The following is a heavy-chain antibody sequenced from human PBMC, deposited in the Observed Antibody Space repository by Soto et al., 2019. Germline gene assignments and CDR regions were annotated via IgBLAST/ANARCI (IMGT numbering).Heavy chain of an antibody. CDR3: ARHQGTAEKSDFDF. D-gene: IGHD6-13*01. CDR2: IYPGDSDT. V-gene: IGHV5-51*01. Sequence: GESLKISCKASGYRFTGHWIGWVRQMPGRGLEWVGIIYPGDSDTRYSPSFQGLVTISADKSIATTYLQWSSLEASDTAMYYCARHQGTAEKSDFDFWGQGTLVTVSS. J-gene: IGHJ4*02. CDR1: GYRFTGHW.